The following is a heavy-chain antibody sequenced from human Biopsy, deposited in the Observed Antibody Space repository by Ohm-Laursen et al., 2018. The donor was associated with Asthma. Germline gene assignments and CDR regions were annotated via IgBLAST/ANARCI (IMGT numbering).Heavy chain of an antibody. CDR2: IPQGGAT. V-gene: IGHV4-34*01. CDR3: ASGPQWSGLDV. CDR1: RGSFRGYV. D-gene: IGHD2-8*01. J-gene: IGHJ6*02. Sequence: SETLSLTCAYRGSFRGYVWTWIRQPPGKGLEWIGEIPQGGATTFNPSLKSRVPISIDPSKSQLSLRLTSMTAADTAVYYCASGPQWSGLDVWGQGTTVTVSS.